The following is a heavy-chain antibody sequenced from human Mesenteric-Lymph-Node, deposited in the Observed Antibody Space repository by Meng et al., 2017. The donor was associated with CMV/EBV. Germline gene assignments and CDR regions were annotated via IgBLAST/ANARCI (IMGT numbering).Heavy chain of an antibody. CDR3: ARGGLYCGGDCYSAYFDY. V-gene: IGHV4-34*01. J-gene: IGHJ4*02. CDR2: IDHSGST. D-gene: IGHD2-21*01. Sequence: SETLSLTCAVYGGSFSGYYWTWLRQASGKGLQWIGEIDHSGSTNYNPSLKTRLTISLETSKNEFSLKLTSVTAADTAVYYCARGGLYCGGDCYSAYFDYWGQGTLVTVSS. CDR1: GGSFSGYY.